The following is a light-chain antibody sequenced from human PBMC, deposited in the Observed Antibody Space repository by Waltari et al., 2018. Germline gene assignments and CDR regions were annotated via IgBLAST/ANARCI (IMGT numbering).Light chain of an antibody. J-gene: IGKJ1*01. CDR2: GTS. CDR3: QKYDYLPAT. V-gene: IGKV3-20*01. Sequence: EVVLTQSPGTLSLSPAERATLSCRASQSVRTYLAWYQQKPGQSPRLLIYGTSTRATGTPDRFSGSGSGTDFSLTISRLEPEDFAVYYCQKYDYLPATFGQGTKVEI. CDR1: QSVRTY.